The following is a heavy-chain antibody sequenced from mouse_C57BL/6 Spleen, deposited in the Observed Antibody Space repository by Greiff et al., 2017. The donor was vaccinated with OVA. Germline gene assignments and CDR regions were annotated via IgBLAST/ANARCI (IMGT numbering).Heavy chain of an antibody. CDR3: ARGGTSHPIDY. CDR1: GFTFSSYA. V-gene: IGHV5-4*03. D-gene: IGHD3-3*01. J-gene: IGHJ2*01. Sequence: EVKLVESGGGLVKPGGSLKLSCAASGFTFSSYAMSWVRQTPEKRLEWVATISDGGSYTYYPDNVKGRVTISRDNAKNNLYLQMSHLKSEDTAMYYCARGGTSHPIDYWGQGTTLTVSS. CDR2: ISDGGSYT.